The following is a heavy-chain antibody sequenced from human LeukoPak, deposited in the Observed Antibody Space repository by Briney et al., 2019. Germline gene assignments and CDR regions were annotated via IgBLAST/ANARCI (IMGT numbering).Heavy chain of an antibody. V-gene: IGHV3-21*01. CDR3: ARVYSGSYFDAFDI. D-gene: IGHD1-26*01. J-gene: IGHJ3*02. CDR1: GFTFSSYS. Sequence: GGSLRLSCAASGFTFSSYSMNWVHQAPGKGLEWVSSISSSSSYIYCADSVKGRFTISRDNAKNSLYLQMNSLRAEDTAVYYCARVYSGSYFDAFDIWGQGTMVTVSS. CDR2: ISSSSSYI.